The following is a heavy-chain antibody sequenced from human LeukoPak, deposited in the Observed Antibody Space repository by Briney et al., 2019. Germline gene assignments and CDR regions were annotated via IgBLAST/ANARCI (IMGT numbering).Heavy chain of an antibody. CDR2: IYYSGST. D-gene: IGHD3-3*02. J-gene: IGHJ2*01. V-gene: IGHV4-30-4*08. CDR3: ARHFTVYWYFDL. CDR1: GGSISSGDYY. Sequence: SQTLSLTCTVSGGSISSGDYYWSWIRQPPGKGLEWIGYIYYSGSTYYNPSLKSRVTISVDTSKSQFSLKLSSVTAADTAVYYCARHFTVYWYFDLWGRGTLVTVSS.